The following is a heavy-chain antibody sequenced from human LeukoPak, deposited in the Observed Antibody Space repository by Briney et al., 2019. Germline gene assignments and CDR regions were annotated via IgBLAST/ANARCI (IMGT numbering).Heavy chain of an antibody. CDR1: GFTFSSYG. CDR2: IRYDGSNK. D-gene: IGHD2-15*01. J-gene: IGHJ3*02. V-gene: IGHV3-30*02. CDR3: AKDLRKVVVAANDAFDI. Sequence: PGGSLRLSCAASGFTFSSYGMHWVGQAPGKGLDWVAFIRYDGSNKYYADSVKGRFTISRDNSKNTLYLQMNSLRAEDTAVYYCAKDLRKVVVAANDAFDIWGQGTMVTVSS.